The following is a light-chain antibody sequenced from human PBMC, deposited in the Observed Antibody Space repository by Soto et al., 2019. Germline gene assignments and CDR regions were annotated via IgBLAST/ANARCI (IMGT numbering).Light chain of an antibody. J-gene: IGLJ1*01. Sequence: QSVLTQPASGSGSPGHSITISCTGTTSDVDLYDYVSWYQEHQGKASQLLIYAVSNRPSRVSNRFSASKSGNTASLFISGLQAEDEADYYCSSYTSDSSCVFGSGTKVTVL. CDR3: SSYTSDSSCV. CDR2: AVS. CDR1: TSDVDLYDY. V-gene: IGLV2-14*01.